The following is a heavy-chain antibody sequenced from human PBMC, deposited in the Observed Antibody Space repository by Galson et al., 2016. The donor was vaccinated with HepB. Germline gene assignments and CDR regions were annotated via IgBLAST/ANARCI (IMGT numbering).Heavy chain of an antibody. Sequence: SETLSLTCSVSGASNIMNKYFWGWIRQPPGKGLEWIGSMFSTGSSYFNLSLKSRVSMSIDTSTNRLSLKLRSVTAADTAFYYCARPISGTSLSDFDYWGQGTTVTVSP. CDR3: ARPISGTSLSDFDY. CDR2: MFSTGSS. D-gene: IGHD1-20*01. V-gene: IGHV4-39*02. J-gene: IGHJ4*03. CDR1: GASNIMNKYF.